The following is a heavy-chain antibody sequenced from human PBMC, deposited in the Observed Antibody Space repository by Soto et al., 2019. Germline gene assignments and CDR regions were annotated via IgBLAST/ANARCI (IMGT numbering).Heavy chain of an antibody. CDR3: ARGYYYGSGRPTPGGMDV. CDR2: ISTYTGNT. V-gene: IGHV1-18*01. CDR1: GYTFTNYD. J-gene: IGHJ6*01. Sequence: QVHLVQSGAEVKKPGASVKVSCKASGYTFTNYDINWVRQAPGQGLEWMGWISTYTGNTNYAQKLQGRVTRTTDTSTSTADMELRSLRSEDTAVYYCARGYYYGSGRPTPGGMDVWGQGTTVTVSS. D-gene: IGHD3-10*01.